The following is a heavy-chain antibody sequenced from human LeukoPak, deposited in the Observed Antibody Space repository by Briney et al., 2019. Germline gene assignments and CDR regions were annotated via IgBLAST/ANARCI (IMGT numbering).Heavy chain of an antibody. V-gene: IGHV3-23*01. D-gene: IGHD3-10*01. CDR3: AKDGLGGFGDYMDV. Sequence: GGSLRLSCAASGFTFSSYAMSWVRQAPGKGLEWVSGISGSDGSTNYADSVKGRFTISRDNSKNTLYLQMNSLRAEDTAIYYCAKDGLGGFGDYMDVWGKGTTVTISS. CDR2: ISGSDGST. J-gene: IGHJ6*03. CDR1: GFTFSSYA.